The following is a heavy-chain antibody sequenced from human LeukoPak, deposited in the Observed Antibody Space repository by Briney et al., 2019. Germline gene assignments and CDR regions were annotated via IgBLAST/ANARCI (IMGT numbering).Heavy chain of an antibody. CDR2: INTDGSST. Sequence: GGSLRLSCAASGFTFSSYWMHWVRQAPGKGLVWVSRINTDGSSTSYADSVKGRFTISRDNAKNTPYLQMNSLRAEDTAVYYCARDPLGILWFGELPGDWGQGTLVTVSS. V-gene: IGHV3-74*01. J-gene: IGHJ4*02. CDR1: GFTFSSYW. D-gene: IGHD3-10*01. CDR3: ARDPLGILWFGELPGD.